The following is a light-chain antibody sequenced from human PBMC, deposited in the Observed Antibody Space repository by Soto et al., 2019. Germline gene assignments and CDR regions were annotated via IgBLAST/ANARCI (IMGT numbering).Light chain of an antibody. Sequence: DIQMTQSPSTLSASVGDTVTVTCRASQSVSGWLAWYQQKPGEAPKLLIYDASALQRGVPSRFSGSGSGTQFALTIASLQPEDVATYYCQQYETFSATFGPGTKVEI. J-gene: IGKJ1*01. CDR1: QSVSGW. V-gene: IGKV1-5*01. CDR2: DAS. CDR3: QQYETFSAT.